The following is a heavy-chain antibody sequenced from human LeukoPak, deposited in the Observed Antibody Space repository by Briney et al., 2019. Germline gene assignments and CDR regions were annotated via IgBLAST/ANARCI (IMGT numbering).Heavy chain of an antibody. CDR1: GYSFTSYW. CDR3: ARASTYYYDTSGYFFDY. V-gene: IGHV5-51*07. Sequence: GESLKISCKASGYSFTSYWIGWVHQMPGKGLEWMGIIYPGDSDTTYSPSFQGQVTISADKSISTASLQWSSLKASDTAMYYCARASTYYYDTSGYFFDYWGQGTLVTVSS. D-gene: IGHD3-22*01. CDR2: IYPGDSDT. J-gene: IGHJ4*02.